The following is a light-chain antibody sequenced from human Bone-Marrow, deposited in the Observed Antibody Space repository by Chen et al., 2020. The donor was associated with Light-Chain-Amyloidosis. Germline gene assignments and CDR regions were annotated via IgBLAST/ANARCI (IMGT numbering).Light chain of an antibody. CDR1: SSDVDTSNY. CDR2: EVS. J-gene: IGLJ2*01. V-gene: IGLV2-8*01. Sequence: QSALPQPLSASGSPGQSVTISFAGTSSDVDTSNYVSRYQHHPGKPPKLVIYEVSNRPSGVPDRFSGSKSGNTASLTVSGLQAEDEAHYYCSSYVGYNNLLVGGGTQLTVL. CDR3: SSYVGYNNLL.